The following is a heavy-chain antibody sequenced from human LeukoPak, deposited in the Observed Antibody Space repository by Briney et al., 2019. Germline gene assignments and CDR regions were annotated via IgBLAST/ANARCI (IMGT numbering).Heavy chain of an antibody. J-gene: IGHJ5*02. V-gene: IGHV4-34*01. CDR2: INHSGST. D-gene: IGHD3-3*02. Sequence: SETLSLTCAVYGGSFSGYYWSWIRQPPGKGLEWIGEINHSGSTNYNPSLKSRVTISIDTSKNQFSLKLSSVTAADTAVYYCARGRLAGYRNWFFPWGQGTLVTVSS. CDR1: GGSFSGYY. CDR3: ARGRLAGYRNWFFP.